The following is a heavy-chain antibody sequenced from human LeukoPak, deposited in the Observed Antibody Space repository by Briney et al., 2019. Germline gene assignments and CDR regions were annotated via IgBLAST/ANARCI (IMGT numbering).Heavy chain of an antibody. Sequence: GSVKVSCKASGYTFTDYYTRWVRQAPGQGLKWMGWINPNSGGTNYAQKFQDRVTMTRDTSISTAYMELRSLRSDDTAVYYCAGAGHYYDSSGYRGYFDYWGQGTLATVSS. CDR1: GYTFTDYY. D-gene: IGHD3-22*01. V-gene: IGHV1-2*02. J-gene: IGHJ4*02. CDR2: INPNSGGT. CDR3: AGAGHYYDSSGYRGYFDY.